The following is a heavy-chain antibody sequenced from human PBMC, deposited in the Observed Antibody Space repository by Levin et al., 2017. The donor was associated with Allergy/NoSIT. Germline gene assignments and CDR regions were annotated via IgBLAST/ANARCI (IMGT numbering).Heavy chain of an antibody. D-gene: IGHD6-19*01. CDR2: ISSSSSHI. CDR1: GFTFSSYT. CDR3: ARERSSGSPNYYYYGMDV. Sequence: PGGSLRLSCAASGFTFSSYTMNWVRQAPGKGLEWVSSISSSSSHIYYADSVKGRFTISRDNAKNSLYLQMNSLRAEDTAVYYCARERSSGSPNYYYYGMDVWGQGTTVTVSS. J-gene: IGHJ6*02. V-gene: IGHV3-21*01.